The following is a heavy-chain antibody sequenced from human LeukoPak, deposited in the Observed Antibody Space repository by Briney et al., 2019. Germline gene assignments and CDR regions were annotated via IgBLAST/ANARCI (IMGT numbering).Heavy chain of an antibody. D-gene: IGHD6-25*01. J-gene: IGHJ6*02. CDR2: INPNSGGT. V-gene: IGHV1-2*02. CDR1: GYTFTGYY. CDR3: ARDHCVSSGCYEDYYYGMDV. Sequence: ASVNVSCKASGYTFTGYYMQWVRQAPGQGLEWMGWINPNSGGTNYAQKFQGRVTMTRDTSISTAYMELSRLRSDDTAVYFCARDHCVSSGCYEDYYYGMDVWGRGTTVTVSS.